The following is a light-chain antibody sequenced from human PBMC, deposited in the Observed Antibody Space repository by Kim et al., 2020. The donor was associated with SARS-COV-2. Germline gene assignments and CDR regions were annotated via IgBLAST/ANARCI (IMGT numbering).Light chain of an antibody. Sequence: EIVLTQSPGTLSLSPGEGATLSCRASQSVSSTYLTWYQQKPGQAPRLLIYSASSRATGIPDRFSGSGSGTDFTLTISRLEPEDFAVYYCQQYGNSPRTFGQGTKVDIK. J-gene: IGKJ1*01. CDR3: QQYGNSPRT. CDR2: SAS. CDR1: QSVSSTY. V-gene: IGKV3-20*01.